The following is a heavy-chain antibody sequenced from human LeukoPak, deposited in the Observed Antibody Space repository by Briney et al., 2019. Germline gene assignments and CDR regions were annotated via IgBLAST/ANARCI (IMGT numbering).Heavy chain of an antibody. J-gene: IGHJ5*02. CDR3: ARGVSSGKGVLWWFDP. Sequence: SQTLSLTCAISGDSVSSNSAAWNRIRQSPSRGLEWLGRTYYRSKWYNDYAVSVKSRITINPDTSKNQFSLQLNSVTPEDTAVYYCARGVSSGKGVLWWFDPWGQGTLVTVSS. CDR1: GDSVSSNSAA. CDR2: TYYRSKWYN. V-gene: IGHV6-1*01. D-gene: IGHD3-22*01.